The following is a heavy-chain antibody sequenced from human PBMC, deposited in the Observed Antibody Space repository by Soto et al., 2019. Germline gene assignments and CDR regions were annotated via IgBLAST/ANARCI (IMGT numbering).Heavy chain of an antibody. CDR2: TRNRANSYTT. J-gene: IGHJ2*01. D-gene: IGHD1-26*01. CDR3: TRSSGTYKYYDV. V-gene: IGHV3-72*01. Sequence: EVQQVESGGGLVQPGGSLRLSCAASGFTFSDHYMDWVRLPPGKGLEWVARTRNRANSYTTEYAASVKGRFTISRDDSKNSLFLQMNSLQTEDTAVYYCTRSSGTYKYYDVWGRGTLVTVSS. CDR1: GFTFSDHY.